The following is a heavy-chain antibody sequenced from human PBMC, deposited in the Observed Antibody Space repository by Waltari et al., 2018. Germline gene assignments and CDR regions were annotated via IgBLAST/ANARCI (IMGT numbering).Heavy chain of an antibody. V-gene: IGHV3-21*01. J-gene: IGHJ3*02. CDR1: GFTFSSYS. Sequence: EVQLVESGGGLVKHGGSLRLSCAASGFTFSSYSMNWVRQAPGKGLEWVSSISSSSSYRYYADSVKGRFTISRDNAKNSLYLQMNSLRAEDTAVYYCARDLRDAFDIWGQGTMVTVSS. CDR3: ARDLRDAFDI. CDR2: ISSSSSYR.